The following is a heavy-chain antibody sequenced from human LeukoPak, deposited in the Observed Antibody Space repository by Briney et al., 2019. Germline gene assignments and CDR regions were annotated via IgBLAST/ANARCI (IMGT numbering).Heavy chain of an antibody. Sequence: TSETLSLTCAVYGGPLSGYYWSWIRQPPGKGLEWIGEINHSGSTNYNPSLKSRVTISVDTSKNQISLKLTSVTAADTAVYYCARWGAFEIWGQGTMVTVSS. CDR1: GGPLSGYY. D-gene: IGHD3-16*01. V-gene: IGHV4-34*01. J-gene: IGHJ3*02. CDR2: INHSGST. CDR3: ARWGAFEI.